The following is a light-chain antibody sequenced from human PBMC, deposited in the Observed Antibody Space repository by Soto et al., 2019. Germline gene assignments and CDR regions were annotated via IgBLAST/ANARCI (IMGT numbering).Light chain of an antibody. CDR3: QHRT. Sequence: DIQMTQFPSTLSASVGDRVTITCRASQSISNYLAWYQQKPGKAPNLLIYKASTLQSGVPSRFSGSGSGTEFTLTISSLQPEDFATYYCQHRTFGQGTKLEIK. V-gene: IGKV1-5*03. CDR2: KAS. J-gene: IGKJ2*01. CDR1: QSISNY.